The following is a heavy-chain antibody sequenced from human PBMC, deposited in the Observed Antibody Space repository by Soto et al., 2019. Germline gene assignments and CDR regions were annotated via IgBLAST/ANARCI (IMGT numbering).Heavy chain of an antibody. Sequence: LRLSCAASGFTFSSYAMSWVRQAPGKGLEWVSAISGSGGSTYYADSVKGRFTISRDNSKNTLYLQMNSLRAEDTAVYYCAKDRLGAPHYYYYGMDVWGQGTTVTVSS. CDR2: ISGSGGST. D-gene: IGHD3-16*01. CDR3: AKDRLGAPHYYYYGMDV. J-gene: IGHJ6*02. CDR1: GFTFSSYA. V-gene: IGHV3-23*01.